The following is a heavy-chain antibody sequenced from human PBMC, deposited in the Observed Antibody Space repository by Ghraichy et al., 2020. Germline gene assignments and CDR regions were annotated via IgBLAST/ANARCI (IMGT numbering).Heavy chain of an antibody. CDR3: ARRSVGIVGATEYYFDS. J-gene: IGHJ4*02. CDR2: IYPGDSDT. V-gene: IGHV5-51*01. CDR1: GYIFTSYW. Sequence: GESLNISCKGSGYIFTSYWIAWVRQMPGKGLEWMGIIYPGDSDTRYSPSFQGQVTVSADKSISTAYLKWSSLKASDTAIYYCARRSVGIVGATEYYFDSWGQGTLVTVSS. D-gene: IGHD1-26*01.